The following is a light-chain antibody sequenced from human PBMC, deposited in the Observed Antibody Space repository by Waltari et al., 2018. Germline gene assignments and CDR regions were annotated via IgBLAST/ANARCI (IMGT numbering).Light chain of an antibody. V-gene: IGLV2-14*03. CDR2: DLF. Sequence: QSALTQPASVSGSPGQSITISCTGTSSDVGVYDYVSWYQQHPGKVPKLIIYDLFKRPSGFSSRFSGSKSGNTASLTISGLQTDDGADYYCASYTTSNTLLFGGGTKLTVL. CDR3: ASYTTSNTLL. J-gene: IGLJ2*01. CDR1: SSDVGVYDY.